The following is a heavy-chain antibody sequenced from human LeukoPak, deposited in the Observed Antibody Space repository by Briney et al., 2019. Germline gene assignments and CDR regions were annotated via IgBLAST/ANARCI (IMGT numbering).Heavy chain of an antibody. J-gene: IGHJ6*03. D-gene: IGHD6-19*01. Sequence: PGGSLRLSCAASGFTLSDYYMSWIRQAPGKGLEWVSYITSSGSTKYYADSVKGRFTISRDNSKNTLYLQMNSLRAEDTAVYYCAKSGGEEQWLVGRDYYYYYMDVWGKGTTVTVSS. CDR3: AKSGGEEQWLVGRDYYYYYMDV. V-gene: IGHV3-11*01. CDR2: ITSSGSTK. CDR1: GFTLSDYY.